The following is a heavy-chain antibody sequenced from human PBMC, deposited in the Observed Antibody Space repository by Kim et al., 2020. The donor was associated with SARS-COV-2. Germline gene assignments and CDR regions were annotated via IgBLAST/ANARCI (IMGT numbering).Heavy chain of an antibody. J-gene: IGHJ4*02. V-gene: IGHV3-53*01. CDR1: GLTVTSNH. D-gene: IGHD4-4*01. CDR3: ARDPVGDGYSFFDY. CDR2: IFRGGST. Sequence: GGSLRLSCAVSGLTVTSNHMTWIRQAPGRGLEWVSVIFRGGSTYYAASVQGRFTISRDYYKNTLSLQMNRLRAEDTAIYYCARDPVGDGYSFFDYWGQGTLVTVSS.